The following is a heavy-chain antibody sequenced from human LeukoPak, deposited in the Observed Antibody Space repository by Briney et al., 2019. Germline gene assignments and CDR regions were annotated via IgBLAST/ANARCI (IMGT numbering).Heavy chain of an antibody. V-gene: IGHV1-69*13. J-gene: IGHJ5*02. CDR1: GGTFISYA. Sequence: SVKVSCKASGGTFISYAISWVRQAPGQGLEWMGGIIPIFGTANYAQKFQGRVTITADESTSTAYMELSSLRSEDTAVYYCARDQQQLTYNWFDPWAREPWSPPPQ. CDR2: IIPIFGTA. CDR3: ARDQQQLTYNWFDP. D-gene: IGHD6-13*01.